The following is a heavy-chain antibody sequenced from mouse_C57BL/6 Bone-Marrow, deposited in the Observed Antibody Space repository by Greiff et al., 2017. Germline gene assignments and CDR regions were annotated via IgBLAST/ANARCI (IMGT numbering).Heavy chain of an antibody. CDR3: ARQGYYYAMDY. V-gene: IGHV5-2*01. J-gene: IGHJ4*01. CDR2: INSDGGST. D-gene: IGHD2-2*01. Sequence: DVHLVESGGGLVQPGESLKLSCESNEYEFPSHDMSWVRKTPEKRLELVAAINSDGGSTYYPDTMERRFIISRDNTKKTLYLQMSSLKSEDTALYYCARQGYYYAMDYWGQGTSVTVSS. CDR1: EYEFPSHD.